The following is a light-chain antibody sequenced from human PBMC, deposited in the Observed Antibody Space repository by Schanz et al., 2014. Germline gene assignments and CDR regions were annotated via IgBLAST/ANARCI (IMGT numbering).Light chain of an antibody. Sequence: IVLTQSPGTLSLSPGDRATLSCRASQSVSSSYLAWYQQKPGQAPRLLISGAYYRATGIPDRFSGSESGTDFTLTVSRLEPEDFAVYYCQQYRFSPWTFGQGTKVEIK. V-gene: IGKV3-20*01. CDR1: QSVSSSY. J-gene: IGKJ1*01. CDR3: QQYRFSPWT. CDR2: GAY.